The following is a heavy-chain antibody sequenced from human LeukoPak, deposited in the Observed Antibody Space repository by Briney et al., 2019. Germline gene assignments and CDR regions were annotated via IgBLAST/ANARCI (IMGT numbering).Heavy chain of an antibody. Sequence: GGSLRLSCAASGFTVSSNYMSWVRQAPGKGLEWVSAIYTGGSTYYADSVKGRFTISRDNSKNTVYLQMNSLRAEDTAVYYCAKDESAGIVGATLDYWGQGTLVTVSS. J-gene: IGHJ4*02. CDR2: IYTGGST. CDR1: GFTVSSNY. CDR3: AKDESAGIVGATLDY. D-gene: IGHD1-26*01. V-gene: IGHV3-66*01.